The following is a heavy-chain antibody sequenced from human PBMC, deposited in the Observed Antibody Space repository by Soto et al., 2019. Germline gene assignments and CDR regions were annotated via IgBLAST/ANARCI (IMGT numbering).Heavy chain of an antibody. CDR2: ISYDGSNK. CDR1: GFTFSSYG. D-gene: IGHD3-9*01. J-gene: IGHJ4*02. Sequence: GGSLRLSCAASGFTFSSYGMHWVRQAPGKGLEWVAVISYDGSNKYYADSVKGRFTISRDNSKNTLYLQMNSLRAEDTAVYYCAKNRYFDWFDASYWGQGTLVTVSS. V-gene: IGHV3-30*18. CDR3: AKNRYFDWFDASY.